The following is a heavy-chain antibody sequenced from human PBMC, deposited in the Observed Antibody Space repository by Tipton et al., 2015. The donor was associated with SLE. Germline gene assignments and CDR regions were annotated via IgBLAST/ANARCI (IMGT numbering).Heavy chain of an antibody. V-gene: IGHV4-38-2*02. CDR3: ARDQWDY. CDR2: MYHSGDT. D-gene: IGHD6-19*01. J-gene: IGHJ4*02. CDR1: GYSIGSGYY. Sequence: TLSLTCTVSGYSIGSGYYWGWIRQPPGKGLEWIGSMYHSGDTFYNPSLKSRLTISMDKSKNQYSLKLSSVTAADTAVYYCARDQWDYWGQGNMVTVSS.